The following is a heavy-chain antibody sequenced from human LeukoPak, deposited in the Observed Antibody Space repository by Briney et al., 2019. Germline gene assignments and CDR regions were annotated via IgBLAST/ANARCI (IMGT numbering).Heavy chain of an antibody. D-gene: IGHD6-19*01. J-gene: IGHJ3*02. CDR2: INPNSGGT. CDR1: GYTFTGYY. Sequence: ASVKVSCKASGYTFTGYYMHWVRQAPGQGVEWMGWINPNSGGTNYAQKFQGRVTMTRDTSISIAYMELSRLRSDDTAVYYCARTLEWLAPRDAFDIWGQGTMVTVSS. CDR3: ARTLEWLAPRDAFDI. V-gene: IGHV1-2*02.